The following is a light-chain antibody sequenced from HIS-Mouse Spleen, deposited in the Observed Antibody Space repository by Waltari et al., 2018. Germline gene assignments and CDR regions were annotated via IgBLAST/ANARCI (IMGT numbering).Light chain of an antibody. V-gene: IGLV3-1*01. Sequence: SYELTQPPSVSVSPGQTPSIPCSGDKLGDKYACLYQQQPGQSPVLVIYQDSKRPSGIPERFSGSNSGNTATLTISGTQAMDEADYYCQAWDSSVVFGGGTKLTVL. CDR2: QDS. CDR1: KLGDKY. J-gene: IGLJ2*01. CDR3: QAWDSSVV.